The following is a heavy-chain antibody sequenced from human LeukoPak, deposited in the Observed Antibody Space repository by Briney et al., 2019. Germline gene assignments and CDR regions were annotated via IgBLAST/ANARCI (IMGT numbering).Heavy chain of an antibody. CDR3: AKERHYDGNVLGS. CDR2: ISYDGSNE. J-gene: IGHJ5*02. CDR1: GFTFSSYG. D-gene: IGHD3-22*01. V-gene: IGHV3-30*18. Sequence: GRSLRLSWAASGFTFSSYGMHWVRQAPGKGLERVAIISYDGSNEYYADSVKGRFTISRDNSKNTLYLQMNSPRAEDTAVYYCAKERHYDGNVLGSWGQGTLVTVSS.